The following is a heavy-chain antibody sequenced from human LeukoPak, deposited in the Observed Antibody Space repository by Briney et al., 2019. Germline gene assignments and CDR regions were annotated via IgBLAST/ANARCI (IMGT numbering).Heavy chain of an antibody. J-gene: IGHJ4*02. Sequence: ISGGGMTLYADSVKGRFIISRDYSKDTLHLQMNSLRVTDTAVYYCTRGFGGDLLGYYFASCGQGTQVTVPS. CDR2: ISGGGMT. V-gene: IGHV3-53*01. D-gene: IGHD3-10*01. CDR3: TRGFGGDLLGYYFAS.